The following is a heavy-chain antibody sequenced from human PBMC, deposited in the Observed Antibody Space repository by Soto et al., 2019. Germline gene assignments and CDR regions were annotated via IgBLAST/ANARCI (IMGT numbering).Heavy chain of an antibody. CDR1: GFTFSSYS. D-gene: IGHD3-10*01. J-gene: IGHJ6*02. V-gene: IGHV3-21*01. CDR2: ISSSSSYI. CDR3: ARDRRRGYYYYGMDV. Sequence: EVQLVESGGGLVKPGGSLRLSCAASGFTFSSYSMNWVRQAPGKGLEWVSSISSSSSYIYYADSVKGRFTISRDNDKNSLYLQMNSRRAEDTAVDYCARDRRRGYYYYGMDVWGQGTTVTVSS.